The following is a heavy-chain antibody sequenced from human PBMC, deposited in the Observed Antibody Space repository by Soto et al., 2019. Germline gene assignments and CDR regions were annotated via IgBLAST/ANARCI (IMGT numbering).Heavy chain of an antibody. Sequence: QVQLVESGGGVVQPGRSLRLSCAASGFTFTNCAMHWVRQAPGKGLEWVAVVGSDGMHKYYGDFVKGRLTISRDTSENTVYLQMDRLTSEDTAVYYCARDFIVDAPYYLHYGGRGTMVTVSS. D-gene: IGHD1-26*01. CDR3: ARDFIVDAPYYLHY. V-gene: IGHV3-30*01. J-gene: IGHJ4*02. CDR1: GFTFTNCA. CDR2: VGSDGMHK.